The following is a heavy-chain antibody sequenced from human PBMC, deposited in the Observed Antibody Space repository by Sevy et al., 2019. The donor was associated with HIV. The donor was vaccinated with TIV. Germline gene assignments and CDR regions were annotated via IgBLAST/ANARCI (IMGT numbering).Heavy chain of an antibody. CDR2: MSSGTSYT. CDR3: ARDRRNYGGQYFDY. J-gene: IGHJ4*02. Sequence: GGSLRLSCAASGFTFSDYYMSWIRQAPGKGLEWVSYMSSGTSYTNYADSVKGRFTISRDNAKNSLYLQMNSLRVEDTAVYYCARDRRNYGGQYFDYWGQGTLVTVSS. V-gene: IGHV3-11*06. D-gene: IGHD1-7*01. CDR1: GFTFSDYY.